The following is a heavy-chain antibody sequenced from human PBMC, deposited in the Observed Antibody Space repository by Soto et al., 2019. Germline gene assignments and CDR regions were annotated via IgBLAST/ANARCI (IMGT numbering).Heavy chain of an antibody. D-gene: IGHD3-16*01. CDR3: ATPQGDYYYGMDV. V-gene: IGHV1-46*01. CDR1: GYTFTSYY. J-gene: IGHJ6*02. CDR2: INPSGGST. Sequence: GASVKVSCKASGYTFTSYYMHWVRQAPGQGLEWMGIINPSGGSTSYAQKFQGRVTMTRDTSTSTVYMELSSLRSEDTAVYYCATPQGDYYYGMDVWGQGTTVTVSS.